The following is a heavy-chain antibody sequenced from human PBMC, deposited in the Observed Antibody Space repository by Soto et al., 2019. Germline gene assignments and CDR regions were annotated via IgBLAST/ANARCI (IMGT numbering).Heavy chain of an antibody. V-gene: IGHV3-7*01. CDR2: IKEDGSEK. J-gene: IGHJ4*02. CDR1: GFSFSRYW. D-gene: IGHD4-4*01. Sequence: EVHLVESGGALVQPGGSLGLSCVVSGFSFSRYWMSWVRQAPGKGLEWVANIKEDGSEKYYVDSVRGRFTISRDNTKNSLYLQMSSLRAEDTAVYYCATDMDDSSDYGEYWGQGTLVTVSS. CDR3: ATDMDDSSDYGEY.